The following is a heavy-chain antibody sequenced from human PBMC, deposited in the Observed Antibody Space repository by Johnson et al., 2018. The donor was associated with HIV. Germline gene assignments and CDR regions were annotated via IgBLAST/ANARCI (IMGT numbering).Heavy chain of an antibody. V-gene: IGHV3-66*01. Sequence: VQLVESGGGVVRPGGSLRLSCAASGFTFDDYGMSWVRQAPGKGLEWVSVIYSGGNTYYADSVRGRFPISRDNSKNTLYLQMNSLRAEDTAVYYCVREGAWEVRPGAFDIWGQGTMVTVSS. D-gene: IGHD1-26*01. CDR2: IYSGGNT. J-gene: IGHJ3*02. CDR3: VREGAWEVRPGAFDI. CDR1: GFTFDDYG.